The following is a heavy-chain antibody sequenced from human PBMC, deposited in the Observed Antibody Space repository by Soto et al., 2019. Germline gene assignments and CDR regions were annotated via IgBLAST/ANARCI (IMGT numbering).Heavy chain of an antibody. J-gene: IGHJ4*02. D-gene: IGHD1-26*01. CDR2: VRGSGGSA. CDR1: GFTFNTYA. V-gene: IGHV3-23*01. CDR3: ARVLLGNHLGGFDH. Sequence: GGSLRLSCAASGFTFNTYAMGWVRQAPGKGLEWVSSVRGSGGSAYYAASVRGRFAISRDNSQNTLYLQMDSLSGEDTAVYYCARVLLGNHLGGFDHWGQGALVTVYS.